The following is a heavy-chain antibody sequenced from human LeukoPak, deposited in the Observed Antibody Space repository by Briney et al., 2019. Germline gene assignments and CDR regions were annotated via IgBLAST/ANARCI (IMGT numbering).Heavy chain of an antibody. CDR3: AKAPRDSTTRYFDL. J-gene: IGHJ2*01. D-gene: IGHD5/OR15-5a*01. CDR1: EFTVSNNY. CDR2: IYSGGST. V-gene: IGHV3-53*01. Sequence: GRSLRLSCAASEFTVSNNYLSWVSQAPGKWLEWVSIIYSGGSTYYADSVKARFTISRDNSKNTLYLQMNSLRAEDTAVYYCAKAPRDSTTRYFDLWGRGTLVTVSS.